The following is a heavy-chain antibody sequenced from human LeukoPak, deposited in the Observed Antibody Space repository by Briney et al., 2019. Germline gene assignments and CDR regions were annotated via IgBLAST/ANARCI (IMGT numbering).Heavy chain of an antibody. J-gene: IGHJ6*04. CDR1: GYTFTSYY. Sequence: ASVKVSCKASGYTFTSYYMHWVRQAPGQGLEWMGIINPTGGSADYAQKFQSRVTMTGDTSTSTVYMELSSLRSEDTAVYYCARHSGMDVWGKGTTVTVSS. CDR2: INPTGGSA. V-gene: IGHV1-46*01. CDR3: ARHSGMDV.